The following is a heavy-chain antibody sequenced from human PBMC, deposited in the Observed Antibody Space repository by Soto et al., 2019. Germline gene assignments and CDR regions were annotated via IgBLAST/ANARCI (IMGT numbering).Heavy chain of an antibody. CDR1: GFTFSSYG. CDR3: AKSRDVGED. V-gene: IGHV3-30*18. CDR2: ISYDGSNN. Sequence: QVQLVESGGVVVQPGRSLRLSCAASGFTFSSYGMHWVRQAPGKVLAWVAVISYDGSNNYYADSVKGRFTISRDNSKNTLYRQMNSLRAEDMDVASSAKSRDVGEDWGQGTLVTVSS. J-gene: IGHJ4*02. D-gene: IGHD1-26*01.